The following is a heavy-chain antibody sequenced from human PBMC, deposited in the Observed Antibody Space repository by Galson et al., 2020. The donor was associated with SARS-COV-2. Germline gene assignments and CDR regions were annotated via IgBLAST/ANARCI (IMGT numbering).Heavy chain of an antibody. CDR2: ISYDGSNK. Sequence: GESLKISCAASGFTFSSYAMHWVRQAPGKGLEWVAVISYDGSNKYYADSVKGRFTISRDNSKNTLYLQMNSLRAEDTAVYYCARDIIGFEGSTWCDPWGQGTLVTVSS. CDR1: GFTFSSYA. J-gene: IGHJ5*02. CDR3: ARDIIGFEGSTWCDP. V-gene: IGHV3-30*04. D-gene: IGHD3-3*01.